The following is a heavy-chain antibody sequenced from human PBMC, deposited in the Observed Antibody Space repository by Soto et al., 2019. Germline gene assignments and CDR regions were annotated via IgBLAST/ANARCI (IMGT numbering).Heavy chain of an antibody. CDR1: GDSMTKYY. CDR3: ARTLGAAYYFEF. V-gene: IGHV4-4*07. CDR2: IYTSGST. J-gene: IGHJ4*02. D-gene: IGHD1-26*01. Sequence: SETLSLTCTVSGDSMTKYYWSWIRQPAGKGLEWIGRIYTSGSTNYNPSLKSRVTMSIDTSNKHFSLSLKSVTAADTAVYYCARTLGAAYYFEFWGQGALVT.